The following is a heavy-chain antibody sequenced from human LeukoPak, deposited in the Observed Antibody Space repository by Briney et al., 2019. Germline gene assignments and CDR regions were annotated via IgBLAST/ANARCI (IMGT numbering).Heavy chain of an antibody. CDR1: GGSISSGGYS. Sequence: PSETLSLTGTLSGGSISSGGYSWSWIRQHPGKGLAWIGYICYSGSTYYNPSLKSLVTISVDTSKIQFSLKLSSVTAADTAVYYCASSDYYDSSGYYYHWGQGTLVTVSS. CDR3: ASSDYYDSSGYYYH. J-gene: IGHJ5*02. V-gene: IGHV4-31*01. D-gene: IGHD3-22*01. CDR2: ICYSGST.